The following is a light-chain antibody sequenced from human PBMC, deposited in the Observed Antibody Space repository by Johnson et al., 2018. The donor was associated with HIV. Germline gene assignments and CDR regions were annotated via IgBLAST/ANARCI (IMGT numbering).Light chain of an antibody. V-gene: IGLV1-51*02. CDR1: TYNIGNNY. Sequence: SVLTQPPSVSAAPGQKVTISCSGSTYNIGNNYVSWYQQLPGTAPKLLIYEKNKRPSGIPDRFSASKSGTSATLGITGIQTGDEADYYCGTWNSSLSVQNYVFGTGTKVTVV. J-gene: IGLJ1*01. CDR3: GTWNSSLSVQNYV. CDR2: EKN.